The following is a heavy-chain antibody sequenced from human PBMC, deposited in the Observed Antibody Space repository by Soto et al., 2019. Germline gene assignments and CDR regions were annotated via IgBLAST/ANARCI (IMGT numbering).Heavy chain of an antibody. J-gene: IGHJ1*01. D-gene: IGHD1-26*01. V-gene: IGHV4-39*02. Sequence: PSETLSLTCDVSGDSISTSSYYWGWIRQPPGKGLEWIASIYYSGATYYNPSLQSRVTISVDTSNNRFSLTLSSLTAADTAVYFWARLAYSGYPQPWGQGSRFTVSS. CDR3: ARLAYSGYPQP. CDR1: GDSISTSSYY. CDR2: IYYSGAT.